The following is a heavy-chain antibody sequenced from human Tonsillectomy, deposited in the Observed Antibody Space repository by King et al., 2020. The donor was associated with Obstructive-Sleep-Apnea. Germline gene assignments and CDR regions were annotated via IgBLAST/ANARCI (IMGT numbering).Heavy chain of an antibody. J-gene: IGHJ4*02. CDR3: ARDKRRSGYSYAYLGVLDY. Sequence: VQLVESGAEVKKPGASVKVSCKASGYTFTDYYMHWVRQAPGQGLEWMGWINPNSGGTNYAQKFQGRVTMTRDTSISTAYMELRRLRADDTAVYYCARDKRRSGYSYAYLGVLDYWGQGTLVTVSS. CDR2: INPNSGGT. D-gene: IGHD5-18*01. V-gene: IGHV1-2*02. CDR1: GYTFTDYY.